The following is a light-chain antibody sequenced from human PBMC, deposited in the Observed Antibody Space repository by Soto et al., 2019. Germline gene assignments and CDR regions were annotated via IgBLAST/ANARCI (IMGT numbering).Light chain of an antibody. V-gene: IGLV4-69*01. J-gene: IGLJ3*02. CDR2: VNNDGSH. CDR1: SGHSSNA. CDR3: QTWGAGMRV. Sequence: QSVLTQSPSASASLGASVKLTCTLSSGHSSNAIAWHQQQPEKGPRYLMRVNNDGSHNKGDGIPDRFSGSSSGPERYLTISSVQSEDEADYYCQTWGAGMRVFGGGTKLTVL.